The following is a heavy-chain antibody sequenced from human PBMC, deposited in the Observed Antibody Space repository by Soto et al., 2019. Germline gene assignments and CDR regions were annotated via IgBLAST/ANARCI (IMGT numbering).Heavy chain of an antibody. V-gene: IGHV1-8*01. CDR1: GYTFTSYD. Sequence: QVQLVQSGAEVKKPGASVKVSCKASGYTFTSYDINWVRQATGQGLAWMGWMNPNSGNTGYGQKFQGRVTMTRNTSISTAYMELSSLRSEDTALYYCARGWVDIVGGGKDVWGQGTTVTVSS. D-gene: IGHD5-12*01. CDR2: MNPNSGNT. J-gene: IGHJ6*02. CDR3: ARGWVDIVGGGKDV.